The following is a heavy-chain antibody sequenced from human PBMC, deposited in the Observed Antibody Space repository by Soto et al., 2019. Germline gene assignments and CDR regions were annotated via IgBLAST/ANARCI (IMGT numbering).Heavy chain of an antibody. J-gene: IGHJ5*02. Sequence: SETLSLTCAVYGGSFSGYYWSWIRQPPGKGLEWIGEINHSGSTNYNPSLKSRVTISVDTSKNQFSLKLSSVTAADTAVYYCARGPITKIVVVPAAIRRANWFDPWGQGTLVTVSS. CDR2: INHSGST. V-gene: IGHV4-34*01. CDR1: GGSFSGYY. D-gene: IGHD2-2*02. CDR3: ARGPITKIVVVPAAIRRANWFDP.